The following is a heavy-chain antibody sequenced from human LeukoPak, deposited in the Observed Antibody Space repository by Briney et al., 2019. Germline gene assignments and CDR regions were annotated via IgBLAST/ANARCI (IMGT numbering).Heavy chain of an antibody. Sequence: ASVKVSCKASEYTFTGYYMHWVRQAPGQGLEWMGWINPNSGATKYEQKFQGRVTMTRDTSISTVYMELSSLRSDDTAVYFCARGSTVTTFSEIYLDLWGQGTLVTVSS. D-gene: IGHD4-17*01. CDR1: EYTFTGYY. CDR2: INPNSGAT. V-gene: IGHV1-2*02. CDR3: ARGSTVTTFSEIYLDL. J-gene: IGHJ5*02.